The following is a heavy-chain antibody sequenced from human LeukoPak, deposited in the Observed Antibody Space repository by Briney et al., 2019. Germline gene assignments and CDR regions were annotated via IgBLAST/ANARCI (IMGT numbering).Heavy chain of an antibody. V-gene: IGHV4-30-2*01. Sequence: SETLSLTCTVSGGSISSGGYYWNWIRQPPGRGLEWIGYIYHSGSTYYNPSLKSRVTISVDRSKNQFSLKLTSVTAADTAVYYCARDPFRSSFDSWGQGTLVTVSS. CDR3: ARDPFRSSFDS. J-gene: IGHJ4*02. CDR1: GGSISSGGYY. D-gene: IGHD1-26*01. CDR2: IYHSGST.